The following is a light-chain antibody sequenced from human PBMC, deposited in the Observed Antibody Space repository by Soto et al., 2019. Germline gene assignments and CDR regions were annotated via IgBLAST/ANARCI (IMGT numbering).Light chain of an antibody. V-gene: IGKV1-5*03. CDR2: KAS. CDR3: QQYNAYPLT. Sequence: DIQMTQSPSTLSASVGDRVTITCRASQSLSTWLAWYQQKPGKAPKLLIYKASNLEGGVPSRFSGSGSGTEFTITISGLQPDDFATYYCQQYNAYPLTFGGGTTVEIK. J-gene: IGKJ4*01. CDR1: QSLSTW.